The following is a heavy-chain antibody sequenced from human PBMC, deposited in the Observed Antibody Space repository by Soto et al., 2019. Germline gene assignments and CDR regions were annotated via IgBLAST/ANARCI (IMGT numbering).Heavy chain of an antibody. CDR3: ARGLGQWLPYQDY. D-gene: IGHD6-19*01. Sequence: QVQLVQSGAEVKKPGASVKVSCKASGYTFTGYYMHWVRQAPGQGLEWMGWINPNSGGTNYAQKLQGRVTMTRDTSISTAYMELSRLRSDDTAVYYCARGLGQWLPYQDYWGQGTLVTVSS. V-gene: IGHV1-2*02. J-gene: IGHJ4*02. CDR1: GYTFTGYY. CDR2: INPNSGGT.